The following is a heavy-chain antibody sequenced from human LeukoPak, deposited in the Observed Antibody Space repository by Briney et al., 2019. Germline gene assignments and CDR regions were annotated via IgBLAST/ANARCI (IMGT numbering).Heavy chain of an antibody. J-gene: IGHJ6*03. V-gene: IGHV3-21*01. CDR1: GFTFSTYT. D-gene: IGHD1-1*01. CDR3: ARDRLLEDRDYNSYYYMDV. Sequence: GGSLRLSCAVSGFTFSTYTMNWVRQAPGKGLEWVSSISSSNYIYYADSVRGRFTISRDNAKNSLSLQMNSLRAEDTAVYYCARDRLLEDRDYNSYYYMDVWGIGTTVTVSS. CDR2: ISSSNYI.